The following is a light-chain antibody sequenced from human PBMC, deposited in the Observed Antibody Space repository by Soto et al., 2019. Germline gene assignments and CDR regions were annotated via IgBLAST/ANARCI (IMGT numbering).Light chain of an antibody. CDR3: SAYTARSTLV. CDR2: DVN. Sequence: QSVLTQPASVSGSPGQSITITCTGTSSDVGAYNLVSWYQQHPGKAPKAKIYDVNKRPSGVSNRFSGSRSGNTASLTISGLQSEDEGDYYCSAYTARSTLVFGGGTKVTVL. J-gene: IGLJ3*02. CDR1: SSDVGAYNL. V-gene: IGLV2-14*02.